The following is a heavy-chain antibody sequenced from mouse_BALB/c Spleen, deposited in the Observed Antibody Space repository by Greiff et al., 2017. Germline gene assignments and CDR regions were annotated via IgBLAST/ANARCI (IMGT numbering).Heavy chain of an antibody. V-gene: IGHV1-25*01. CDR2: INPYNGGT. CDR3: ARSYDGYYYAMDY. J-gene: IGHJ4*01. Sequence: EVQLQQSGPELVKPGASMKISCKASGYSFTGYTMNWVKQSHGKNLEWIGLINPYNGGTNYNQKFKGKATLTADTSSSTAYMQISSLTSEDSAVYFCARSYDGYYYAMDYWGQGTSVTVSS. D-gene: IGHD2-3*01. CDR1: GYSFTGYT.